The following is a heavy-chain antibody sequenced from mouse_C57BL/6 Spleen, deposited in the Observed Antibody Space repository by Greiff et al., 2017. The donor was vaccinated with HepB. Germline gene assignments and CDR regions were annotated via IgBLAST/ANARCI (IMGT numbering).Heavy chain of an antibody. Sequence: VQLQESGPELVKPGASVKISCKASGYAFSSSWMNWVKQRPGKGLEWIGRIYPGDGDTNYNGKFKGKATLTADKSSSTAYMQLSSLTSEDSAVYFCARGDSLFDYWGQGTTLTVSS. CDR1: GYAFSSSW. CDR3: ARGDSLFDY. V-gene: IGHV1-82*01. D-gene: IGHD2-13*01. J-gene: IGHJ2*01. CDR2: IYPGDGDT.